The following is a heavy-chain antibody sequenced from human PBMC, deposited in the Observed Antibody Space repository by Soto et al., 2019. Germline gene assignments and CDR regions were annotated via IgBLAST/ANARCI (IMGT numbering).Heavy chain of an antibody. V-gene: IGHV4-31*03. CDR2: IYYSGST. Sequence: SETLSLTCTVSGASIGSGGFYWSWIRQHPGKGLEWIGYIYYSGSTNHNPSLKSGVTISVDTSKNQFSLKLSSVTAADTAVYYCARGGDHFDYWGQGTLVTVSS. D-gene: IGHD6-25*01. CDR3: ARGGDHFDY. CDR1: GASIGSGGFY. J-gene: IGHJ4*02.